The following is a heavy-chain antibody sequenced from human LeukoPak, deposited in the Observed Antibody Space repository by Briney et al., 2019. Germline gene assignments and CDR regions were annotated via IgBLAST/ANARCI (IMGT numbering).Heavy chain of an antibody. Sequence: ASVKVSCKASGYTFTNYGLSWVRQAPGQGLEWMGWISGYNGNTKYVQRLQGRVTMTRDTSTTTAYMELRSLRSDDTAVYYCARVLKNYYGSGSYYLPAGYWGQGTLVTVSS. CDR1: GYTFTNYG. CDR3: ARVLKNYYGSGSYYLPAGY. J-gene: IGHJ4*02. V-gene: IGHV1-18*01. CDR2: ISGYNGNT. D-gene: IGHD3-10*01.